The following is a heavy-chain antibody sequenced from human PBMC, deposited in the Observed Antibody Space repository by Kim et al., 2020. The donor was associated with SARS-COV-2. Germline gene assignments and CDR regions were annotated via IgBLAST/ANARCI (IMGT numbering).Heavy chain of an antibody. Sequence: SVKVSCKASGGTFSSYAISWVRQAPGQGLEWMGGIIPIFGTANYAQKFQGRVTITADESTSTAYMELSSLRSEDTAVYYCARVQIGYCSTSCYVRGGHYYYYGMDVWGQGTTVTVSS. V-gene: IGHV1-69*13. CDR3: ARVQIGYCSTSCYVRGGHYYYYGMDV. CDR2: IIPIFGTA. J-gene: IGHJ6*02. D-gene: IGHD2-2*01. CDR1: GGTFSSYA.